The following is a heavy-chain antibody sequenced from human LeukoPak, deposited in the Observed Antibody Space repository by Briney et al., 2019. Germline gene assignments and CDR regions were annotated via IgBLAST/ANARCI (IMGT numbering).Heavy chain of an antibody. Sequence: PGGSLRLSCAASGFTPSTYWMSWVRQAPGKGLDWVANIKPDGSDKKFVDSVKGRFAISRDNAKNSLYLQMNSLRVEDTAVYYCATQTSSEAFEIWGQGTMVTVSS. J-gene: IGHJ3*02. CDR3: ATQTSSEAFEI. CDR2: IKPDGSDK. V-gene: IGHV3-7*05. D-gene: IGHD2-2*01. CDR1: GFTPSTYW.